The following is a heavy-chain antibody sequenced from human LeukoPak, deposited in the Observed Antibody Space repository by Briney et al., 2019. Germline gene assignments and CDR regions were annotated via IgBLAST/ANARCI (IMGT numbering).Heavy chain of an antibody. CDR2: IYYSGST. D-gene: IGHD2-2*01. CDR1: GFTFSNYA. CDR3: ARDLVVVPAAMYAFDI. V-gene: IGHV4-59*01. J-gene: IGHJ3*02. Sequence: GSLRLSCAASGFTFSNYAMSWVRQAPGKGLEWIGYIYYSGSTNYNPSLKSRVTISVDTSKNQFSLKLSSVTAADTAVYYCARDLVVVPAAMYAFDIWGQGTMVTVSS.